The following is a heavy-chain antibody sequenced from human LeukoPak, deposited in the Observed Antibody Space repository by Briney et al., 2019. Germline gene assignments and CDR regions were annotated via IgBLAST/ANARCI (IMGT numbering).Heavy chain of an antibody. Sequence: ASVKVSCKASGYTFTSYGIGWVRQAPGQGLEWMGWISAYNGNTNYAQKFQGRVTMTTDTSTSTAYMDLRSLRSDDTAVYYCARDFSPARYYADAFDIWGQGTMVTVSS. J-gene: IGHJ3*02. CDR1: GYTFTSYG. CDR2: ISAYNGNT. V-gene: IGHV1-18*01. D-gene: IGHD2-2*01. CDR3: ARDFSPARYYADAFDI.